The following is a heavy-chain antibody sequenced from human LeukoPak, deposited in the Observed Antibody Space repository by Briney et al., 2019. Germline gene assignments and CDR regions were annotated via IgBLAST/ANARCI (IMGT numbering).Heavy chain of an antibody. CDR2: TYYRSKWSD. CDR3: ARGHSSGFDY. D-gene: IGHD5-18*01. J-gene: IGHJ4*02. V-gene: IGHV6-1*01. CDR1: GDXVSSNSAA. Sequence: SQTLSLTCAISGDXVSSNSAAWNWIRQSPSRGLEWLGRTYYRSKWSDDYAVSVKSRITVNPDTSKNQFSLHLSSVTPEDTAVYYCARGHSSGFDYWGQGTLVTVSS.